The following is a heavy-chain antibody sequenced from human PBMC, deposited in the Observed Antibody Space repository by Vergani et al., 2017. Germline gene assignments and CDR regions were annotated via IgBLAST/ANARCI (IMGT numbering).Heavy chain of an antibody. CDR2: VYPSGTT. D-gene: IGHD3/OR15-3a*01. CDR3: ARGETRTDWFDP. V-gene: IGHV4-4*08. J-gene: IGHJ5*02. CDR1: GDSMNNYY. Sequence: QVHLQEAGPGLVKPAETLSLTCTVSGDSMNNYYWNWIRQTPGKGLEWMGRVYPSGTTNYNPSLNGRVTIFVDKSKNLLSLRLNSVTAADTAVYYCARGETRTDWFDPWGQGTLVTVSS.